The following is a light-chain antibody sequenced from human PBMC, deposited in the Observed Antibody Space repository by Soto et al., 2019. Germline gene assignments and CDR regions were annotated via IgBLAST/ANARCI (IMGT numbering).Light chain of an antibody. CDR1: SSDIGVYNY. CDR2: EGD. CDR3: ASFTRSSIFDI. V-gene: IGLV2-14*01. J-gene: IGLJ2*01. Sequence: QSALTQPASVSESPGQSITISCTGTSSDIGVYNYVSWYQQHPGKAPKLMIYEGDKRPSGVSNRFSGSKSGNTASLTISGLQAEDEADYYCASFTRSSIFDIFGGGTKLTVL.